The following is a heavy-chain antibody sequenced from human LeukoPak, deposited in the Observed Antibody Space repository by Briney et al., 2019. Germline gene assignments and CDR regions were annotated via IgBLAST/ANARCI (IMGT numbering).Heavy chain of an antibody. CDR2: IYHSGST. CDR3: ARRSPLSGWFGP. Sequence: NPSETLSLTCSASGGSISPYYWSWIRQPPGKGLEWIGYIYHSGSTNYNPSLKSRVTISLDTSKNQFSLKLTSVTAADTAVYYCARRSPLSGWFGPWGQGTLVTVSS. V-gene: IGHV4-59*08. J-gene: IGHJ5*02. CDR1: GGSISPYY.